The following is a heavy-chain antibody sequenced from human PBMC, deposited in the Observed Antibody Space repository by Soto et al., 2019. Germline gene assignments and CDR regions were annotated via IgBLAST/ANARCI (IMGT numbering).Heavy chain of an antibody. Sequence: QVQLVESGGGVVQPGRSLRLSCAASGFTFSSYGMHWVRQAPGKGLEWVAVISYDGSNKYYADSVKGRFTISRDNSKNTLYLQMNSLRAEDTAVYYCAKGLAVAGIPYFDYWGQGTLVTVSS. V-gene: IGHV3-30*18. D-gene: IGHD6-19*01. CDR3: AKGLAVAGIPYFDY. J-gene: IGHJ4*02. CDR1: GFTFSSYG. CDR2: ISYDGSNK.